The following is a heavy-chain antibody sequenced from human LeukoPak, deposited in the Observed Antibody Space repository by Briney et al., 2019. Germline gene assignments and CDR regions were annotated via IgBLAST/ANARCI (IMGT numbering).Heavy chain of an antibody. V-gene: IGHV4-4*02. D-gene: IGHD5-18*01. J-gene: IGHJ2*01. CDR1: GGSISSSNW. Sequence: SETLSLTCAVSGGSISSSNWWSWVRQPPGKGLEWIGEIYHSGSTNYNPSLKSRVTISVDKSKNQFSLKLSSVTAADTAVYYCARDVDTAIDWYFDLWGRGTLVTVSS. CDR3: ARDVDTAIDWYFDL. CDR2: IYHSGST.